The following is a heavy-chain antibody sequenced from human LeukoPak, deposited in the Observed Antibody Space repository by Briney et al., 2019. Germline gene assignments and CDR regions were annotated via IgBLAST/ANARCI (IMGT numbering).Heavy chain of an antibody. CDR1: GGSISSSS. CDR2: IWYSGDT. CDR3: ARRLTQYDCFDP. D-gene: IGHD2-2*01. Sequence: SETLSPTCTVSGGSISSSSWSWVRQDPGKRLEWIGFIWYSGDTDYNPSLRSRVTISVDTSKNQFSLKLNSVTAADTAVYYCARRLTQYDCFDPWGQGILVTVSS. V-gene: IGHV4-59*01. J-gene: IGHJ5*02.